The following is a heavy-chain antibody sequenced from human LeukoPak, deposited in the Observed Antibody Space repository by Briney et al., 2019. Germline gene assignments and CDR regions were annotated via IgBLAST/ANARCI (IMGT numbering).Heavy chain of an antibody. CDR3: AKGTGATMIVVVISD. D-gene: IGHD3-22*01. CDR2: ISGSGGST. V-gene: IGHV3-23*01. CDR1: GFTFSSSA. Sequence: GGSLRLSCAASGFTFSSSAMSWVRQAPGKGLEWVSAISGSGGSTYYADSVKGRFTISRDNSKNTLYLQMNSLRAEDTAVYYCAKGTGATMIVVVISDWGQGTLVTVSS. J-gene: IGHJ4*02.